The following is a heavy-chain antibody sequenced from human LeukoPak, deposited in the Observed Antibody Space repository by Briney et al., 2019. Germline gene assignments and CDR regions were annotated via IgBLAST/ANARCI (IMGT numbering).Heavy chain of an antibody. Sequence: PGGSLRLSCAASGFTFSNYWMHWVRQGPGKGLVWVSRINLDGSSTSYADSVKGLFTISRDNAKNTLYLQMISLRAEDTAVYYCARAWFGNSIDSWGQGTLVTVSS. J-gene: IGHJ4*02. CDR2: INLDGSST. V-gene: IGHV3-74*01. D-gene: IGHD3-10*01. CDR3: ARAWFGNSIDS. CDR1: GFTFSNYW.